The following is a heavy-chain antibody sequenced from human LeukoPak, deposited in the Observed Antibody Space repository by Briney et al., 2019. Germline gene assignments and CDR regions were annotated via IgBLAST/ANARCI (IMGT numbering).Heavy chain of an antibody. CDR2: ISYDGSNK. Sequence: GGSLRLSCAASGFTFSSYGMHWVRQAPGKGLEWVAVISYDGSNKYYADSVKGRFTISRDNAKNSLYLQMNGLRAEDTALYYCARDYCTNGVCYTGDYWGQGTLVTVSS. CDR1: GFTFSSYG. J-gene: IGHJ4*02. D-gene: IGHD2-8*01. V-gene: IGHV3-30*03. CDR3: ARDYCTNGVCYTGDY.